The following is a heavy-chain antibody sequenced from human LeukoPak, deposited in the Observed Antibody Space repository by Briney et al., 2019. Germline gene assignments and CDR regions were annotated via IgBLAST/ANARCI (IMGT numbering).Heavy chain of an antibody. V-gene: IGHV3-33*01. CDR2: IWYDGSNK. J-gene: IGHJ6*02. CDR3: AYPGGRDYYYYAMDV. Sequence: GRSLRLSCAASGFTFSSYGMHWVRQAPGKGLEWVAVIWYDGSNKYYADSVKGRFTISRDNSKNTLYLQMNSLRAEDTAVYYCAYPGGRDYYYYAMDVWGQGTTVTISS. CDR1: GFTFSSYG. D-gene: IGHD3-10*01.